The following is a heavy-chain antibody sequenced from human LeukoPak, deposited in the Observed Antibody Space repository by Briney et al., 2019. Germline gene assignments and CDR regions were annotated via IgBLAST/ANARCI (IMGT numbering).Heavy chain of an antibody. D-gene: IGHD3-10*01. CDR1: GFTFSNFL. CDR2: IKQDGRDK. CDR3: ARGRRPGKPGFFDY. V-gene: IGHV3-7*01. J-gene: IGHJ4*02. Sequence: PGGSLRLSCAASGFTFSNFLMSWVRQAPGKGLEWVANIKQDGRDKYYVDSVKGRFTISRDNAQNSLFLQMNSLSAEDTAVYYCARGRRPGKPGFFDYWGQGTLVTVSS.